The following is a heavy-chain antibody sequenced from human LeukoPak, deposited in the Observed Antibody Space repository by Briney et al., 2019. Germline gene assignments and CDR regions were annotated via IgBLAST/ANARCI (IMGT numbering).Heavy chain of an antibody. V-gene: IGHV1-69*13. CDR3: ARRLLWFGESRPYYYNGMDV. CDR2: IIPIFGTA. J-gene: IGHJ6*02. D-gene: IGHD3-10*01. Sequence: AASVKVSCKASGGTFSSYAISWVRQAPGQGLEWMGGIIPIFGTANYAQKFQGRVTITADESTSTAYMELSSLRSEDTAVYYCARRLLWFGESRPYYYNGMDVWGQGTTVTVSS. CDR1: GGTFSSYA.